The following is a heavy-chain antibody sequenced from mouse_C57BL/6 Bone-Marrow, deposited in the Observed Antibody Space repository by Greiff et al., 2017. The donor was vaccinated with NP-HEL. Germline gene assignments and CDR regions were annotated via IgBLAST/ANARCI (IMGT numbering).Heavy chain of an antibody. CDR3: ARLITTVVDPYYFDY. J-gene: IGHJ2*01. CDR2: ISYSGST. CDR1: GYSITSDY. V-gene: IGHV3-8*01. Sequence: EVQRVESGPGLAKPSQTLSLTCSVTGYSITSDYWNWIRKFPGNKLEYMGYISYSGSTYYNPSLKSRISITRDTSKNQYYLQLNSVTTEDTATYYCARLITTVVDPYYFDYWGQGTTLTVSS. D-gene: IGHD1-1*01.